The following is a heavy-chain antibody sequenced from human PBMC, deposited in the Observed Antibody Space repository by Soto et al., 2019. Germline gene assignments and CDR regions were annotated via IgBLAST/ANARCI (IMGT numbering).Heavy chain of an antibody. CDR2: IFHDGTA. Sequence: SETLSLSCAVSGVSLTSGDWWTWVRQSPQRGLEYIGEIFHDGTANYYPSFERRVAMSVDTSRNQFSLKLTSVTAADTAVYFCARLVYDTRLNYMYFDFWGPGTLVTV. CDR1: GVSLTSGDW. CDR3: ARLVYDTRLNYMYFDF. V-gene: IGHV4-4*02. J-gene: IGHJ4*02. D-gene: IGHD3-10*01.